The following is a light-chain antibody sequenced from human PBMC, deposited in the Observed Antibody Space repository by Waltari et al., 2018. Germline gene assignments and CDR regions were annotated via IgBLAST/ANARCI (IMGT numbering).Light chain of an antibody. J-gene: IGLJ2*01. CDR3: AGWDDGLKGPV. CDR1: SSNIGSNP. V-gene: IGLV1-44*01. Sequence: QSVLTQPPSASGTPGQRVTISCSGSSSNIGSNPVNWLQKLQGTAPKLHSYSNNERPARVPDSFAGSKLGTSASLTISGLESENEADHYCAGWDDGLKGPVFGGGTKLT. CDR2: SNN.